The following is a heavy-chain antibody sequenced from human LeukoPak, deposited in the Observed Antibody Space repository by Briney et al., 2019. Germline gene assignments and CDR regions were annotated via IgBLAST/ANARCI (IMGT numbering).Heavy chain of an antibody. CDR3: ARARRSYGYGDAFDI. D-gene: IGHD5-18*01. CDR2: IRYDGSNK. V-gene: IGHV3-30*02. Sequence: GGSLRLSCAASGFTFSSYCMHWVRQAPGKGLEWVAFIRYDGSNKYYPDSVKGRFTISRDNSKNTLYLQMNSVRAEDTAVYYCARARRSYGYGDAFDIWGQGTMVTVSS. J-gene: IGHJ3*02. CDR1: GFTFSSYC.